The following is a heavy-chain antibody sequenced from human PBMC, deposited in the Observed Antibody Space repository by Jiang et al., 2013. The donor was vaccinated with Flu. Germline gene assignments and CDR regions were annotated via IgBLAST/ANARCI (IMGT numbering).Heavy chain of an antibody. CDR2: IIPILGIA. J-gene: IGHJ6*02. CDR1: GGTFSSYA. D-gene: IGHD3-10*01. Sequence: AEVKKDRGSSVKVSCKASGGTFSSYAISWVRQAPGQGLEWMGRIIPILGIANYAQKFQGRVTITADKSTSTAYMELSSLRSEDTAVYYCVRVRGVIIGANLYYYYGMDVWGQGTTVTVSS. CDR3: VRVRGVIIGANLYYYYGMDV. V-gene: IGHV1-69*04.